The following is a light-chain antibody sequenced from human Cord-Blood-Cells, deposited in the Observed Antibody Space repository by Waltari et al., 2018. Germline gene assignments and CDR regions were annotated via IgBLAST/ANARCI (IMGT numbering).Light chain of an antibody. CDR2: AAS. CDR3: RQSYSTPIP. CDR1: HSIRSY. Sequence: DIQMTQSPSSLSASVGDRVTITCRASHSIRSYLNWYQQKPGKAPKLLIYAASSFQSRVPSRFSGSGSGTDFTLTISSLQPEDFATYECRQSYSTPIPSGQGTRLEIK. J-gene: IGKJ5*01. V-gene: IGKV1-39*01.